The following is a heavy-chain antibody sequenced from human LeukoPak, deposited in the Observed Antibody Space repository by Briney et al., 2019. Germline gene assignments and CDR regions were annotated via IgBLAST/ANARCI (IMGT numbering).Heavy chain of an antibody. D-gene: IGHD3-10*01. V-gene: IGHV1-24*01. CDR3: AVLWFGDPYQNYYYYYGMDV. Sequence: ASVKVSCKVSGYTLTELSMHWVRQAPGKGLEWMGGFDPEDGETIYAQKFQGRVTMTEDTSTDTAYMELSSLRSEDTAVYYCAVLWFGDPYQNYYYYYGMDVWGQGTTVTVSS. CDR1: GYTLTELS. CDR2: FDPEDGET. J-gene: IGHJ6*02.